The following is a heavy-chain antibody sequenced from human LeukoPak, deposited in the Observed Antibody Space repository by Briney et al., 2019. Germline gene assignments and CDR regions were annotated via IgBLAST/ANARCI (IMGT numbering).Heavy chain of an antibody. D-gene: IGHD3-10*01. V-gene: IGHV1-69*02. CDR3: ARTGYGSGSYNYYFDY. J-gene: IGHJ4*02. Sequence: ASVKVSCKASGGTFSSYSISWVRQAPGQGLEWMGRINPILGITNYAQKFQGRVTITADKSTSTAYMELSRLRSDDTAVYYCARTGYGSGSYNYYFDYWGQGTLVTVSS. CDR2: INPILGIT. CDR1: GGTFSSYS.